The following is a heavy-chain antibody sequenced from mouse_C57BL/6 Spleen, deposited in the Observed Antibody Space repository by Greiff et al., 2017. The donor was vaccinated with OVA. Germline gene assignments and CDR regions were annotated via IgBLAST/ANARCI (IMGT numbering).Heavy chain of an antibody. V-gene: IGHV5-6*02. J-gene: IGHJ2*01. CDR1: GFTFSSYG. Sequence: DVMLVESGGDLVKPGGSLKLSCAASGFTFSSYGMSWVRQTPDKRLEWVATISSGGSYTYYPDSVKGRFTISRDNAKNTLYLQMSSLKSEDTAMYYCARRGVVADYFDYWGQGTTLTVSS. CDR2: ISSGGSYT. D-gene: IGHD1-1*01. CDR3: ARRGVVADYFDY.